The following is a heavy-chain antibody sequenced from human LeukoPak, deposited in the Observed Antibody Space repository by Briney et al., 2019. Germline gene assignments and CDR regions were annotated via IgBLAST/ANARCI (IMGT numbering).Heavy chain of an antibody. J-gene: IGHJ3*02. CDR1: GFTFSNSW. Sequence: PGESLTLSCPVSGFTFSNSWTSWVRHTPGRGIEWLANIHQDGEKKVYVDSVKGRFTVSRDNARNSLSLQMDSLRGEDTAMYYCARDPYNIGGYGAFDTWGQGTMVTVSS. CDR3: ARDPYNIGGYGAFDT. CDR2: IHQDGEKK. V-gene: IGHV3-7*01. D-gene: IGHD3-22*01.